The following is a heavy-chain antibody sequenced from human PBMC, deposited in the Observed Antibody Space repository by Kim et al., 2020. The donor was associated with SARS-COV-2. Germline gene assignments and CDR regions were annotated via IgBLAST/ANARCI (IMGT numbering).Heavy chain of an antibody. CDR2: IYYSGST. CDR3: ARASTIFGVVTTDYYYYYYLDG. Sequence: SETLSLTCTVSGGSVSSGSYYWSWIRQPPGKGLEWIGYIYYSGSTNYNPSLKSRVTISVDTSKNQFSLKLSSVTAADTAVYYCARASTIFGVVTTDYYYYYYLDGWGKRTTVTVSS. V-gene: IGHV4-61*01. D-gene: IGHD3-3*01. CDR1: GGSVSSGSYY. J-gene: IGHJ6*03.